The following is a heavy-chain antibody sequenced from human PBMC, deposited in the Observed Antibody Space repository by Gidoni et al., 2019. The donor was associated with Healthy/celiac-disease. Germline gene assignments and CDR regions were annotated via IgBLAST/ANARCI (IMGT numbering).Heavy chain of an antibody. Sequence: EVQLVESGGGLVQPGGSLRLSCAASGFPVSRNYRSWVRQAPGKGLEWVSVIYSGGSTYYADSVKGRFTISRDNSKNTLYLQMNSLRAEDTAVYYCAREVQSIAARRFRVNWFDPWGQGTLVTVSS. J-gene: IGHJ5*02. CDR3: AREVQSIAARRFRVNWFDP. CDR1: GFPVSRNY. V-gene: IGHV3-66*02. D-gene: IGHD6-6*01. CDR2: IYSGGST.